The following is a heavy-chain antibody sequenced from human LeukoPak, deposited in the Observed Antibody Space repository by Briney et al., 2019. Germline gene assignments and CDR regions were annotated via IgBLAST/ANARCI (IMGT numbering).Heavy chain of an antibody. CDR1: GYSFTSYW. J-gene: IGHJ6*02. CDR2: IYPGDSDT. D-gene: IGHD5-12*01. CDR3: ARRLSGYAYYYGMDV. Sequence: GKSLKISCKGSGYSFTSYWIGWVRQMPGKGLEWMGIIYPGDSDTRYSPSFQGQVTISADKSISTAYLQWSSLKASDTAMYYCARRLSGYAYYYGMDVWGQGTTVTVSS. V-gene: IGHV5-51*01.